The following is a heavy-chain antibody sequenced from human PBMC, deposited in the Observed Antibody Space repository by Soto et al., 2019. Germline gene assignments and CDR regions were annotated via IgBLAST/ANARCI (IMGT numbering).Heavy chain of an antibody. CDR2: INAGNGNT. V-gene: IGHV1-3*01. J-gene: IGHJ6*02. CDR3: ARVTSTGWRLMDV. Sequence: ASVKVPCKASGYTFTTYAMHWVRQAPGQRLEWMGWINAGNGNTKYSQKFQGRVTITRDTSASTAYMELSSLRSEDTAVYYCARVTSTGWRLMDVWGQGTTVTVS. D-gene: IGHD6-19*01. CDR1: GYTFTTYA.